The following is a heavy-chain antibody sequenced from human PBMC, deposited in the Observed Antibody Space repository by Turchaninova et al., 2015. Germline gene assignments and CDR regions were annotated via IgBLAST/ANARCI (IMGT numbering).Heavy chain of an antibody. D-gene: IGHD2-2*01. V-gene: IGHV3-48*03. CDR3: AREYKTIVPFVVKYGMDV. Sequence: EVQLVESGGDLVQPGGSLRPACEAAGFNFGIYEMNWCRQAPGKGLEWVSYITNKGGATDCADSVKGRFTISRDNAKNSLYLQMSNRRADDTAHYYCAREYKTIVPFVVKYGMDVWGPGTTVTVSS. CDR2: ITNKGGAT. J-gene: IGHJ6*02. CDR1: GFNFGIYE.